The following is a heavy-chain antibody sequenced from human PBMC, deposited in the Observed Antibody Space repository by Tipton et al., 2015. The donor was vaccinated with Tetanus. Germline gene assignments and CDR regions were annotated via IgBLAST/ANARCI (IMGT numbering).Heavy chain of an antibody. V-gene: IGHV3-21*01. CDR1: GFTFTDCS. Sequence: GSLRLSCAASGFTFTDCSLIWVRQAPGKGLEWVSSLGTTSGYIFYADSVKGRFTISRDDAKNSLFLQMNSLRAEDTAVYYCARGPRLLLYYFDSWGQGTLVTVSS. D-gene: IGHD5-12*01. J-gene: IGHJ4*02. CDR2: LGTTSGYI. CDR3: ARGPRLLLYYFDS.